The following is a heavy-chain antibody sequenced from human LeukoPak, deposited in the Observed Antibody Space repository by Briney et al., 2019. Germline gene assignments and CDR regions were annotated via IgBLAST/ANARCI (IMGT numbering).Heavy chain of an antibody. Sequence: GGSLRLSCAASGFTFSEYYMSWVRQAPGRGLEWVASINQDGSLKHYVDSVKGRFTISRDNVQNSLYLQMNSLRAEDTAVYYCARLYRDVTTFDYWGQGALVTVSS. D-gene: IGHD4-17*01. CDR2: INQDGSLK. V-gene: IGHV3-7*01. CDR1: GFTFSEYY. CDR3: ARLYRDVTTFDY. J-gene: IGHJ4*02.